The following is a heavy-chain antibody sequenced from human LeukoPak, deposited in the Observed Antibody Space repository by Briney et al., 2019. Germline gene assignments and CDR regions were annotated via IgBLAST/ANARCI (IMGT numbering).Heavy chain of an antibody. CDR1: GDSISSGDYF. Sequence: PSETLSLTCTVSGDSISSGDYFCNWIRQPPGKGLEWIGYIYYSGSTSYNPSLKSRVTISVDTSKNQFSLKLTSVTAADTAAYYCARGSAYDWFDYWGQGTLVTVSS. CDR2: IYYSGST. CDR3: ARGSAYDWFDY. V-gene: IGHV4-30-4*01. J-gene: IGHJ4*02. D-gene: IGHD5-12*01.